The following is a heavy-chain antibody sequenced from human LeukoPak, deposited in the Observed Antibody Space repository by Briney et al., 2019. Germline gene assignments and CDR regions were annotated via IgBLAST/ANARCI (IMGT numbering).Heavy chain of an antibody. J-gene: IGHJ4*02. Sequence: GRSLRLSCAASGFTFDDYAMHWVRQAPGKGLEWVSGISWNSGSRGYADSVRGRFTISRDTARNSLYLQMNGLRAEDTALYYCAKAGGSSSWSPFDYWGQGTLVTVSS. CDR1: GFTFDDYA. V-gene: IGHV3-9*01. CDR2: ISWNSGSR. CDR3: AKAGGSSSWSPFDY. D-gene: IGHD6-13*01.